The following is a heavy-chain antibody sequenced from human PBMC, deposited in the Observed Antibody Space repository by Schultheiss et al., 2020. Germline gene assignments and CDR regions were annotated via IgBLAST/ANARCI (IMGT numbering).Heavy chain of an antibody. D-gene: IGHD3-3*01. CDR3: ARDVGAAPSPKYYFDY. CDR2: ISYDGSNK. V-gene: IGHV3-30*03. Sequence: GGSLRLSCAASGFTFSSYGMHWVRQAPGKGLEWVAVISYDGSNKYYADSVKGRFTISRDNSKNTLYLQMNSLRAEDTAVYYCARDVGAAPSPKYYFDYWGQGTLVTVSS. J-gene: IGHJ4*02. CDR1: GFTFSSYG.